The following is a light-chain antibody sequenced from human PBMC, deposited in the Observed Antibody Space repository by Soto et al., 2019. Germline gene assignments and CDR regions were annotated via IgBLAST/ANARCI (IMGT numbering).Light chain of an antibody. CDR3: AAWDDSLSGRWV. Sequence: QSVLTQPPSASGTPGQRVTISCSGSSSNIGSNYVYWYQQLPGTAPKLLIYRNNQRPSGVPDRFSGSKSGTSASLAISGLRDEDEADYYCAAWDDSLSGRWVFGGGTKVTVL. CDR1: SSNIGSNY. CDR2: RNN. V-gene: IGLV1-47*01. J-gene: IGLJ3*02.